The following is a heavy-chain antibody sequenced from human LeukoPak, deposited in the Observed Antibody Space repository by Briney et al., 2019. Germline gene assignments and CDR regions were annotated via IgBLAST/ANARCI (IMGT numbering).Heavy chain of an antibody. CDR2: IWYDGSNK. Sequence: AGGSLRLSCAASGFTFSSYGMHWVRQAPGKGLEWVAVIWYDGSNKYYADSVKGRFTISRDNSKNTLYLQMNSLRAEDTAVYYCAKPWGIAAAGYFDYWGQGTLVTVSS. CDR1: GFTFSSYG. D-gene: IGHD6-13*01. J-gene: IGHJ4*02. V-gene: IGHV3-33*06. CDR3: AKPWGIAAAGYFDY.